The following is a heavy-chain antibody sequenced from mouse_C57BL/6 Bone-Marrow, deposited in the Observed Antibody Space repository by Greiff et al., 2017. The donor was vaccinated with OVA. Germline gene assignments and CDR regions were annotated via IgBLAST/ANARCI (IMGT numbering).Heavy chain of an antibody. D-gene: IGHD2-3*01. J-gene: IGHJ2*01. CDR2: ISDGGSYT. Sequence: EVKLVESGGGLVQPGESLKLSCESNEYEFPSHDMSWVRKTPEKRLEWVATISDGGSYTYYPDNVKGRFTISRDNAKNNLYLQMSHLKSEDTAMYYCARDGGWLLTLYYFDYWGQGTTLTVSS. CDR3: ARDGGWLLTLYYFDY. CDR1: EYEFPSHD. V-gene: IGHV5-4*01.